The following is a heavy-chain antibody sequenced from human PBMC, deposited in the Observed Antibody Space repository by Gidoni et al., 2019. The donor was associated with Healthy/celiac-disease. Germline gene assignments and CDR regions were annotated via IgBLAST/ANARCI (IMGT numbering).Heavy chain of an antibody. Sequence: QLQLQESGPGLVKPSETLSLTCTASGGSISSSSFYWGWIRHPPGKGLGWIGSIYYSGSTDYNPARKSRVTISVDTSKNQCSLKLSSVTAADTAVYYCAGHSEVAAADTWWFDPWGQGTLVTVSS. CDR1: GGSISSSSFY. D-gene: IGHD6-13*01. V-gene: IGHV4-39*01. CDR3: AGHSEVAAADTWWFDP. J-gene: IGHJ5*02. CDR2: IYYSGST.